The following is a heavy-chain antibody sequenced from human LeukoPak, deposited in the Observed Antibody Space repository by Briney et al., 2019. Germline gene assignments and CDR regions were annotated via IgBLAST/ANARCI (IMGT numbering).Heavy chain of an antibody. V-gene: IGHV1-18*01. Sequence: GASVKVSCKASGYTFTSYGISWVRQAPGQGLEWMGWISAYNGNTNYAQKLQGRVTMTRDTSTSTVYMELSSLRSEDTAVYYCARGGEGAHYGGNSNLDYWGQGTLVTVSS. D-gene: IGHD4-23*01. J-gene: IGHJ4*02. CDR1: GYTFTSYG. CDR2: ISAYNGNT. CDR3: ARGGEGAHYGGNSNLDY.